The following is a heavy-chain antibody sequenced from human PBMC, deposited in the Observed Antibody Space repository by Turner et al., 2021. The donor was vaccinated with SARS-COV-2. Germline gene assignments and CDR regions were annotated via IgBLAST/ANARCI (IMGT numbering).Heavy chain of an antibody. J-gene: IGHJ3*02. Sequence: QVQLVESGGGVVQPGRSLRLSCAASGITFRSHGMHWVRQAPGKGLEWVAVRWNDGSQKYYADSVKGRFTISRDNSKNMVYLQMNSLRAEDTAVYYCARLDDSGHWGAFDIWGQGTMVTVSS. D-gene: IGHD3-22*01. CDR2: RWNDGSQK. V-gene: IGHV3-33*01. CDR3: ARLDDSGHWGAFDI. CDR1: GITFRSHG.